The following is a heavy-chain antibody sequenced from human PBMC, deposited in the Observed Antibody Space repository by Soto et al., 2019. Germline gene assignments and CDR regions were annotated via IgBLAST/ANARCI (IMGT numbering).Heavy chain of an antibody. CDR3: ATRGAAAAHPNDAFDI. Sequence: PSETLSLTCTVSGGSVSSYYWSWIRKPTRKGLEWIGYIYYSGSTNYNPSLKSRVTISVDTSKNQFSLKLSSVAAADTAVYYCATRGAAAAHPNDAFDIWGQGTMVTVSS. J-gene: IGHJ3*02. CDR2: IYYSGST. CDR1: GGSVSSYY. D-gene: IGHD6-13*01. V-gene: IGHV4-59*08.